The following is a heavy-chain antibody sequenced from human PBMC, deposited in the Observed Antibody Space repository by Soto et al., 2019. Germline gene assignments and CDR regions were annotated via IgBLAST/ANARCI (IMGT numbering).Heavy chain of an antibody. CDR1: GFTFSSYE. J-gene: IGHJ6*02. V-gene: IGHV3-48*03. CDR2: ISSSGSTI. CDR3: ARAVSEYQEYYYYYYGMDV. D-gene: IGHD3-3*01. Sequence: EVQLVESGGGLVQPGGSLRLSCAASGFTFSSYEMNWVRQAPGKGLEWVSYISSSGSTIYYADSVKGRFTISRDNAKNSLYRQMNSLRAEDTAVYYCARAVSEYQEYYYYYYGMDVWGQGTTVTVSS.